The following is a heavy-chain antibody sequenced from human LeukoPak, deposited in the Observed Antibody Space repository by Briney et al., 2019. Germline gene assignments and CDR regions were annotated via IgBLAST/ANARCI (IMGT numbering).Heavy chain of an antibody. V-gene: IGHV3-74*03. CDR3: ARQYSYDSSGYYPWDY. CDR1: GFTFSSYW. D-gene: IGHD3-22*01. CDR2: INSDGSST. J-gene: IGHJ4*02. Sequence: GGSLRLSCAASGFTFSSYWMHWVRQAPGKGLVWVSRINSDGSSTTYADSVKGRFTITRDNAKNTLYLQMNSLRAEDTAMYYCARQYSYDSSGYYPWDYWGQGTLVTVSS.